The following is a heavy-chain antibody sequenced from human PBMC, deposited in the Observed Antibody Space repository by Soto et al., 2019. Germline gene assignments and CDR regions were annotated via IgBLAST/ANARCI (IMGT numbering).Heavy chain of an antibody. CDR2: ISAYNGNT. V-gene: IGHV1-18*01. Sequence: ASVKVSCKASGYTFTSYGISWVRQAPGQGLEWMGWISAYNGNTNYAQKLQGRVTMTTDTSTSTAYMELRSLRSDDTAVYYCARDRDSSGWLDAFDIWGQGTMVTVSS. CDR1: GYTFTSYG. J-gene: IGHJ3*02. CDR3: ARDRDSSGWLDAFDI. D-gene: IGHD6-19*01.